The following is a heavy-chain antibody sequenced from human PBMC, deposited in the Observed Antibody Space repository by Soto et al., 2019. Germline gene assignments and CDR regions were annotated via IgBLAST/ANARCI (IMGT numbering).Heavy chain of an antibody. CDR2: ISYSGPT. CDR1: GDSISSDYYY. Sequence: QVQLQESGPGLVRPSQTLSLTCSVSGDSISSDYYYWTWIRQHPGKGLEWIGYISYSGPTYYNPSRKRRLIISLDKSKHQYSQKLSSVTAADPGVYDCARDTSGFISSDSWGQGILVTVAS. D-gene: IGHD3-22*01. CDR3: ARDTSGFISSDS. V-gene: IGHV4-31*03. J-gene: IGHJ4*02.